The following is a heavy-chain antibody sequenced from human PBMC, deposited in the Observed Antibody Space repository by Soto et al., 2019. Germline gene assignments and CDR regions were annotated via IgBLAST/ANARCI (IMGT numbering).Heavy chain of an antibody. CDR1: GFTFSDYA. CDR2: VSHDGRNT. V-gene: IGHV3-30*18. CDR3: AKGGRQWLVTSDFNY. Sequence: VQLVESGGGVVQPGRSLRLSCAASGFTFSDYAMHWVRQAPGKGLEWVAVVSHDGRNTHYADSVKGRFTISRDSSKNTVSLEMTSLRAEDTAGYFCAKGGRQWLVTSDFNYWGQGALVTVSS. J-gene: IGHJ4*02. D-gene: IGHD6-19*01.